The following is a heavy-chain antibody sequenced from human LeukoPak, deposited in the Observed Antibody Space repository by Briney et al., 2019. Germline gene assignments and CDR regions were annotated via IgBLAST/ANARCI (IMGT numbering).Heavy chain of an antibody. CDR1: GFTFSSYA. J-gene: IGHJ4*02. CDR2: ISGSGGST. Sequence: GGSLRLSCAASGFTFSSYAMSWVRQAPGKGLEWVSAISGSGGSTYYADSVKGRFTISRDNSKNTLYLQMNSLRAEDTAVYYCAEGHGDYDYFDYWGQGTLVTVSS. V-gene: IGHV3-23*01. CDR3: AEGHGDYDYFDY. D-gene: IGHD4-17*01.